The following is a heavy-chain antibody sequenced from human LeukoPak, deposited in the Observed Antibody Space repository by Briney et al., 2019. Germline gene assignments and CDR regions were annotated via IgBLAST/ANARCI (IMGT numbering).Heavy chain of an antibody. V-gene: IGHV4-34*01. J-gene: IGHJ6*02. D-gene: IGHD3-10*01. CDR3: ARGVFRIGVPPRMDV. CDR2: INHSGST. Sequence: SSETLSLTCAVYGGSFSGYYWNWIRQPPGKGLEWIGEINHSGSTNYNPSLKSRVTISVDTSKNQFSLKLSSVTAADTAVYYCARGVFRIGVPPRMDVWGQGTTVTVSS. CDR1: GGSFSGYY.